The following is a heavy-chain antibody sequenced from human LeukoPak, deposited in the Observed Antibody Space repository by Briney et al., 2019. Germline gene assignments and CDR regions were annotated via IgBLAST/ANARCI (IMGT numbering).Heavy chain of an antibody. J-gene: IGHJ6*02. CDR1: GFTFSNHY. CDR2: IDPNGRYT. Sequence: PGGSLRLSCAASGFTFSNHYMDWVRQAPGKGLVSVSRIDPNGRYTSYADSVKGRFTISRDNAKNTLYLQMNTLGAEDTALYYCVRGSTDWNGMDVWGQGTTVTVSS. V-gene: IGHV3-74*01. D-gene: IGHD6-19*01. CDR3: VRGSTDWNGMDV.